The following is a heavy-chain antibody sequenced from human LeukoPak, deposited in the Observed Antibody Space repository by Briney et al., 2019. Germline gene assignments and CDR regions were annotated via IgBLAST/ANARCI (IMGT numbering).Heavy chain of an antibody. CDR1: GYPFTAYF. Sequence: ASVKVSCKASGYPFTAYFLHWFRQAPGQGLEWMGWINPNSGATNYAQKFQGRVTMTRDTSISTVYMELSRLTSDDTAVYYCAKYSGSYLFDYWGRGTLVTVSS. D-gene: IGHD1-26*01. V-gene: IGHV1-2*02. CDR2: INPNSGAT. J-gene: IGHJ4*02. CDR3: AKYSGSYLFDY.